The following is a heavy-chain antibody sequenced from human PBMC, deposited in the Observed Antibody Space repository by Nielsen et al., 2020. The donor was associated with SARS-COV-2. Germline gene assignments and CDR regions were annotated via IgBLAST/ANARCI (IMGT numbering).Heavy chain of an antibody. D-gene: IGHD3-10*01. V-gene: IGHV4-39*01. CDR2: IYYSGST. Sequence: WIRQPPGKGLEWIGSIYYSGSTYYNPSLKSRVTISVDTSKNQFSLKLSSVTAADTAVYYCARGKWNMVRGRKVLYFDYWGQGTLVTVSS. CDR3: ARGKWNMVRGRKVLYFDY. J-gene: IGHJ4*02.